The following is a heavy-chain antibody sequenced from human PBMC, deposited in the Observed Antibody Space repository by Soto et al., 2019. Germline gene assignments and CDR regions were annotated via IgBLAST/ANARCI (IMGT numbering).Heavy chain of an antibody. J-gene: IGHJ4*01. Sequence: LSLPCAITGASVSSNSAGWSWVRQSPSRGLEWLGRTYYRSKWYYEYAVSVRGRITINPDTSKNQYSLQLNSVTPEDTAVYFCARGEQYSGRIFDYWGQGTLVTVSS. CDR1: GASVSSNSAG. V-gene: IGHV6-1*01. CDR2: TYYRSKWYY. D-gene: IGHD1-26*01. CDR3: ARGEQYSGRIFDY.